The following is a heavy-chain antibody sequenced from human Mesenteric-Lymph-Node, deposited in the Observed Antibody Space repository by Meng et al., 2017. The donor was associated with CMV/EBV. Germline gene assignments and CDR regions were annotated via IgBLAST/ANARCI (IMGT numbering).Heavy chain of an antibody. CDR1: EFTFSSYA. CDR2: ISYDGSNK. Sequence: GGSLRLSCAASEFTFSSYAMHWVRQAPGKGLEWVAVISYDGSNKYYADSVKGRFTISRDNSKNTLYLQMNSLRADDTAIYYCAKDAIQYDSNYYYGAFDIWGQGTMVTVSS. J-gene: IGHJ3*02. D-gene: IGHD3-22*01. V-gene: IGHV3-30*04. CDR3: AKDAIQYDSNYYYGAFDI.